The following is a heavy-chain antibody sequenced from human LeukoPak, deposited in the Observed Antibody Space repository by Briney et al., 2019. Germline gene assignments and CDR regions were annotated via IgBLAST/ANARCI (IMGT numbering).Heavy chain of an antibody. CDR2: IRSRADSYAT. J-gene: IGHJ6*02. V-gene: IGHV3-73*01. CDR3: TSLAPYGMDV. D-gene: IGHD5-12*01. CDR1: GFTFSASV. Sequence: GGSMRLSCAASGFTFSASVAQWVRQASGGGLEWVGRIRSRADSYATEYAASVKGRFTTSRDDSKNTAYLQMNSLKTEDTAVYYCTSLAPYGMDVWGQGTTVTVSS.